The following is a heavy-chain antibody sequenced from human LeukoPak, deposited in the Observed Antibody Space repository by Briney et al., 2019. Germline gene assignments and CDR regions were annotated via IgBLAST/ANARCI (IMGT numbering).Heavy chain of an antibody. J-gene: IGHJ6*02. D-gene: IGHD3-10*01. V-gene: IGHV4-34*01. Sequence: SETLSLTCAVYGGSFSGYYWSWIRLPPGKGLEWIGEINHSGSTNYNPSLKSRVTISVDTSKNQFSLKLSSVTAADTAVYYCARGGVPVYLYGSGSYGALNYGMDVWGQGTTVTVSS. CDR2: INHSGST. CDR3: ARGGVPVYLYGSGSYGALNYGMDV. CDR1: GGSFSGYY.